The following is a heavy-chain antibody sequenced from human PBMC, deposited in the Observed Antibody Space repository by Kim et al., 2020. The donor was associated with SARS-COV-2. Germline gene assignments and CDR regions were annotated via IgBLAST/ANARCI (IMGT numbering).Heavy chain of an antibody. J-gene: IGHJ4*01. Sequence: GGSLRLSCAASGSNFKSYEMMWVRQAPGGGLEWISYISVSGKTIYYADSVRGRFTISRDNAKNSVYLQMGSLRAEDTAIYYCSGGLGAVAGTYFDDWGQG. CDR2: ISVSGKTI. D-gene: IGHD6-19*01. V-gene: IGHV3-48*03. CDR1: GSNFKSYE. CDR3: SGGLGAVAGTYFDD.